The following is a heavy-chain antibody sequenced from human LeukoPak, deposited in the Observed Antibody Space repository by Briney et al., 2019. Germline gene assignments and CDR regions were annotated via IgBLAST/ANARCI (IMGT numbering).Heavy chain of an antibody. D-gene: IGHD3-3*01. J-gene: IGHJ4*02. CDR2: IYYSGST. CDR3: ARGVTM. Sequence: SETLSLTCTVSGGSISNYYWSWIRQPPGKGLEWIGYIYYSGSTNYNPSLKSRVTISVDTSKNQFSLKLTSVTAADTAVYYCARGVTMWGQGTLVTVSS. V-gene: IGHV4-59*01. CDR1: GGSISNYY.